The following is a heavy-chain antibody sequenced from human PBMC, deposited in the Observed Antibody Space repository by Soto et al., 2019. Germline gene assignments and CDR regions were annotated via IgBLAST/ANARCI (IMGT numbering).Heavy chain of an antibody. CDR3: ARGLGYGYDGYNWFDP. J-gene: IGHJ5*02. Sequence: SETLSVTWAVEGGYCVGYDWSWIRKHTGKGLEWIGEINHSGSTNYNPSLKSRVTISVDTSKNQFSLKLSSVTAADTAVYYCARGLGYGYDGYNWFDPWGQGTLVTVSS. V-gene: IGHV4-34*01. CDR2: INHSGST. D-gene: IGHD5-18*01. CDR1: GGYCVGYD.